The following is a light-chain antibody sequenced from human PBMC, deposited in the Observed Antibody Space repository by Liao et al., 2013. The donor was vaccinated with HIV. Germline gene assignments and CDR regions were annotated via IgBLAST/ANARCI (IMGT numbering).Light chain of an antibody. CDR2: YDS. J-gene: IGLJ1*01. Sequence: SYELTQPPSVSVAPGKTARITCGGNNIGRKSVHWYQQKPGQAPVLVIYYDSDRPSGIPERFSGSNSGNTATLTISRVEAGDTSSDHFYAFGTGTKVTVL. CDR3: YA. V-gene: IGLV3-21*01. CDR1: NIGRKS.